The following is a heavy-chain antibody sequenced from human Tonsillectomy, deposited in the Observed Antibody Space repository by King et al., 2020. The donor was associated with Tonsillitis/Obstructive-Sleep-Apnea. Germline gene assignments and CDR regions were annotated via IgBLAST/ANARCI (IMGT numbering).Heavy chain of an antibody. D-gene: IGHD3-22*01. Sequence: QLQESGPGLVKPSETLSLTCTVSGVSISSTSYQWGWIRQPPGKGLEWIASIFYSGSTYYNPSLKSRVTISVDTSKNQISLKLSSVTAADTAVYYCASVHPDYYDDIGYPYYFDYWGQGTLVTVSS. CDR3: ASVHPDYYDDIGYPYYFDY. CDR1: GVSISSTSYQ. CDR2: IFYSGST. V-gene: IGHV4-39*01. J-gene: IGHJ4*02.